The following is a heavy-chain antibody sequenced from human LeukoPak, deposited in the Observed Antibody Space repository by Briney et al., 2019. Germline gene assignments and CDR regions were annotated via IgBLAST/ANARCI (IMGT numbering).Heavy chain of an antibody. V-gene: IGHV3-23*01. CDR1: GFTFSSYA. Sequence: GGSLRLFCAASGFTFSSYAMSWVRQAPGKGLEWVSTISGSGGSTYYADSVKGRFTISRDNSKNTLNLQMNSLRVEDTAVYYCAKDRSSGRPRAFDIWGQGTMVTVSS. D-gene: IGHD3-10*01. CDR2: ISGSGGST. J-gene: IGHJ3*02. CDR3: AKDRSSGRPRAFDI.